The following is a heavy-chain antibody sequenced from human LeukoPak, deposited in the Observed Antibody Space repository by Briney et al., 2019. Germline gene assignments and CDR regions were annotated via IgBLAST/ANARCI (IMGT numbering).Heavy chain of an antibody. D-gene: IGHD5-18*01. Sequence: GGSLRLSCAASGFTFSSYSMNWVRQAPGKGLEWVSSISSSSSYIYYADSVKGRFTISRDNAKNSLYLQMNSLRAEDTAVYYCARVRGYSYGPNDYWGQGTLATVSS. J-gene: IGHJ4*02. V-gene: IGHV3-21*01. CDR2: ISSSSSYI. CDR3: ARVRGYSYGPNDY. CDR1: GFTFSSYS.